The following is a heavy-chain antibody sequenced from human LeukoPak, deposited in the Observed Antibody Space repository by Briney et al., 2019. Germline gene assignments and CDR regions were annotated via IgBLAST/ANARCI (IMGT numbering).Heavy chain of an antibody. CDR2: MSPSSGNS. Sequence: APVKVSCKASGYTFTSYDINWVRQATGQGLEWMGWMSPSSGNSGYAQKFQGRVTMTRDTSIRTAYMELSSLRSEDTAVFYCVRDLGVDTSMIFFDYWGQGTRVTVSS. CDR1: GYTFTSYD. V-gene: IGHV1-8*01. J-gene: IGHJ4*02. D-gene: IGHD5-18*01. CDR3: VRDLGVDTSMIFFDY.